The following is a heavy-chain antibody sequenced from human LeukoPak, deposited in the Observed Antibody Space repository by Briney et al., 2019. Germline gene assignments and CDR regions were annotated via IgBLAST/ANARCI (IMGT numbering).Heavy chain of an antibody. CDR2: KTKDGSAK. CDR1: GFNFSGYG. V-gene: IGHV3-7*01. CDR3: ATDWSPQIAGIHYDAFDI. J-gene: IGHJ3*02. D-gene: IGHD2-21*01. Sequence: GGSRRLSWAASGFNFSGYGLIGFRQAPGKGLDWVATKTKDGSAKHYVDSVKGRFTISRDNARNSLFLQMNNLGAEDTALYYCATDWSPQIAGIHYDAFDIWGQGTMVTVSS.